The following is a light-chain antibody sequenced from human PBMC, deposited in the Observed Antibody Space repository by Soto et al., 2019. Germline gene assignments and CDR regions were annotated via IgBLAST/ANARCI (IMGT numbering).Light chain of an antibody. Sequence: VLTQSPGTLSLSAGERATLACRAIQSVTSNYLAWYQQKPGQAPRLLIYAASRRAPGIPDRFSASGPGTDFTLTISRLEPEDFAVYFCQQYGTSPPWTFGQGTKVDI. CDR1: QSVTSNY. J-gene: IGKJ1*01. CDR3: QQYGTSPPWT. CDR2: AAS. V-gene: IGKV3-20*01.